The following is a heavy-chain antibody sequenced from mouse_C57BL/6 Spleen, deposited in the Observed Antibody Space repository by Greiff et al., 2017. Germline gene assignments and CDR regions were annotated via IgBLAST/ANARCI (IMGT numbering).Heavy chain of an antibody. CDR3: ARGAKSLGY. CDR1: GFTFSSYA. D-gene: IGHD4-1*01. V-gene: IGHV5-4*01. CDR2: ISDGGSYT. J-gene: IGHJ2*01. Sequence: EVQLQQSGGGLVKPGGSLKLSCAASGFTFSSYAMSWVRQTPEKRLEWVATISDGGSYTYYPDKVKGRFTISRDNAKNNLYLQMSHLKSEDTAMYYCARGAKSLGYWGQGTTLTVSS.